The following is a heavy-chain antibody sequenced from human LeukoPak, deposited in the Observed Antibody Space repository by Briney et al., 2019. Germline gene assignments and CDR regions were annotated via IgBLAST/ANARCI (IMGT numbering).Heavy chain of an antibody. V-gene: IGHV2-70*11. J-gene: IGHJ4*02. D-gene: IGHD3-22*01. CDR1: GFSLSTSGMC. CDR3: ARIDYYDSSGYSLGNY. CDR2: IDWDDDK. Sequence: GSGPTLVNPTQTLTLTCTFSGFSLSTSGMCVSWIRQPPGKALEWLARIDWDDDKYYSTSLKTRLTISKDTSKNQVVLTMTNMDPVDTATYYCARIDYYDSSGYSLGNYWGQGTLVTVSS.